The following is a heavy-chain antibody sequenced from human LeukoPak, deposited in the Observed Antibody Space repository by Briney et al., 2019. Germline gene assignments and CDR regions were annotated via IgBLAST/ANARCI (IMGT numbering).Heavy chain of an antibody. CDR1: GYTFTGYY. V-gene: IGHV1-2*02. CDR2: INSNSGGT. Sequence: ASVKVSCKASGYTFTGYYLHWVRQAPGQGLQWMGWINSNSGGTKYAQKFQGRVTMTRDTSISTAYMELSNLRSDDTAVYCCARDKGAYGMDVWGQGTTVTVSS. J-gene: IGHJ6*02. CDR3: ARDKGAYGMDV.